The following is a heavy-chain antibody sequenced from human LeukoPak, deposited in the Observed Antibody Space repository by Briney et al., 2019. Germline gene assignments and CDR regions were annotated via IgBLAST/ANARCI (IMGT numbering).Heavy chain of an antibody. J-gene: IGHJ6*03. CDR2: IYYSGST. CDR3: ARRGSSWYYYYMDV. D-gene: IGHD6-13*01. V-gene: IGHV4-39*01. Sequence: TSETLSLTCTVSGGSISSSSYYWGWIRQPPGKGQEWIGSIYYSGSTYYNPSLKSRVTISVDTSKNQFSLKLSSVTAADTAVYYCARRGSSWYYYYMDVWGKGTTVTVTS. CDR1: GGSISSSSYY.